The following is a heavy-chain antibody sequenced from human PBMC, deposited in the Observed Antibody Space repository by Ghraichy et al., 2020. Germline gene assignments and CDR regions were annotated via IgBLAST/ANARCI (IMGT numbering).Heavy chain of an antibody. Sequence: SETLSLTCTVSGGSISSGDYYWSWIRQPPGKGLEWIGYIYYSGSTYYNPSLKSRVTISVDTSKNQFSLKLSSVTAADTAVYYCARAQPLMVYTERNGGFDYWGQGTLVTVSS. J-gene: IGHJ4*02. D-gene: IGHD2-8*01. CDR1: GGSISSGDYY. V-gene: IGHV4-30-4*01. CDR2: IYYSGST. CDR3: ARAQPLMVYTERNGGFDY.